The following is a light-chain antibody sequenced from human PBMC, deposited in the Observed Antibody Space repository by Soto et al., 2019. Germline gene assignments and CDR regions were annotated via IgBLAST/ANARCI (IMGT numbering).Light chain of an antibody. CDR1: QTVSTF. V-gene: IGKV3-11*01. CDR3: HQRGSWPLT. J-gene: IGKJ4*01. CDR2: DVS. Sequence: EIVLTQSPATLSLSPGERATLSCRASQTVSTFLAWYQQKPGQAPRLLIYDVSTRATGFPARFSGSGSGTDFTLTISSLEPEDSAVYYCHQRGSWPLTFGGGTKVEIK.